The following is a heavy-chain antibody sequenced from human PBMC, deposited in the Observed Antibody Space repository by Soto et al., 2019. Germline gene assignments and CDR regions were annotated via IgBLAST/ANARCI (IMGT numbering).Heavy chain of an antibody. J-gene: IGHJ4*02. CDR3: ARDRAVAIFGVVTPFDY. CDR1: GYTFTIYG. Sequence: GGSVKVSCKASGYTFTIYGISCVLQSPLQWRDWMGCISAYNGNTNYAQKLQGRVTMTTDTSTSTAYMELRSLRSDDTAVYYCARDRAVAIFGVVTPFDYWGQGTLVTVSS. CDR2: ISAYNGNT. D-gene: IGHD3-3*01. V-gene: IGHV1-18*04.